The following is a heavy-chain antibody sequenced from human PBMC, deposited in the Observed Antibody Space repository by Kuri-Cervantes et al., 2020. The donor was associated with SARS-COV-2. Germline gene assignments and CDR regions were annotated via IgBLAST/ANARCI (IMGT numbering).Heavy chain of an antibody. Sequence: SETLSLTCTVSGGSISSGGYYWSWIRQPQGKGLEWIGYIYYSGSTNYNPSLKSRVTISVDTSKNQFPLKLSSVTAADTAVYYCARDLGQKRWLQYWYFDLWGRGTLVTVSS. CDR3: ARDLGQKRWLQYWYFDL. CDR2: IYYSGST. CDR1: GGSISSGGYY. D-gene: IGHD5-24*01. V-gene: IGHV4-61*08. J-gene: IGHJ2*01.